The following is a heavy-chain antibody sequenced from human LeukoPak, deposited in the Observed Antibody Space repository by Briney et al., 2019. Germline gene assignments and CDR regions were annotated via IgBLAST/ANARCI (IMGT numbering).Heavy chain of an antibody. D-gene: IGHD3-22*01. CDR3: ARDSIVVFRRNFDY. Sequence: GGSLRLSCAASGFTFSTYAMYWVRQAPGKGLEWVAIVSYDGSIEYYADSVKGRFTISRDNAKNSLSLQMNSLRAEDTAVHYCARDSIVVFRRNFDYWGQGTLVTVSS. CDR2: VSYDGSIE. CDR1: GFTFSTYA. J-gene: IGHJ4*02. V-gene: IGHV3-30-3*01.